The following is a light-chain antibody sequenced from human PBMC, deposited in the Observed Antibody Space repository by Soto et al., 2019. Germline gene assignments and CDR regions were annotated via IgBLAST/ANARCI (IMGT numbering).Light chain of an antibody. J-gene: IGKJ1*01. CDR1: QSVSIY. Sequence: IQMTQSPSSLSASLGGRVTISCRARQSVSIYLNWYQQKPGKAPNLLISAASSLQNGVPSRFRGSGSGTDFTLTISGLQPEDFATYYCQQSYSTPPWTFGQGTNGDIK. V-gene: IGKV1-39*01. CDR2: AAS. CDR3: QQSYSTPPWT.